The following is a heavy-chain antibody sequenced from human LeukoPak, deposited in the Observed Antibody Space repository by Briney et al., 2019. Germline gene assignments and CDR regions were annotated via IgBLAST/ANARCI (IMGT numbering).Heavy chain of an antibody. CDR1: GYTFTGYY. Sequence: ASVTVSCTASGYTFTGYYIHWVRQAPGQGLEWMGWINPNSGGTNYAQKFQGRVTMTRDTPTSTAYMELSRLRSDDTAVYYCARGASGVYTVTTSWFDPWGQGTLVTVSS. CDR2: INPNSGGT. J-gene: IGHJ5*02. V-gene: IGHV1-2*02. CDR3: ARGASGVYTVTTSWFDP. D-gene: IGHD4-17*01.